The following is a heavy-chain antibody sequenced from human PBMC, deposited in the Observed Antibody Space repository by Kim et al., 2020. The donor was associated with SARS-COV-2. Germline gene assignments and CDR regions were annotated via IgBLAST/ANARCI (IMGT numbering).Heavy chain of an antibody. CDR2: IGTAGDT. D-gene: IGHD6-19*01. CDR1: GFTFSSYD. J-gene: IGHJ4*02. V-gene: IGHV3-13*01. CDR3: ARGYSSGYRRYYFDY. Sequence: GGSLRLSCAASGFTFSSYDMHWVRQATGKGLEWVSAIGTAGDTYYPGSVKGRFTISRENAKNSLYLQMNSLRAGDTAVYHCARGYSSGYRRYYFDYWGQGTLVTVSS.